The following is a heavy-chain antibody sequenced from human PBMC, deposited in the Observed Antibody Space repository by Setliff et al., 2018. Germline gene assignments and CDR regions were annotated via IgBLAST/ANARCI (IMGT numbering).Heavy chain of an antibody. CDR1: GGPIGSGTYS. CDR3: ARDADN. CDR2: IARSGGT. Sequence: PSETLSLTCDVSGGPIGSGTYSWSWIRQPPGKGLEWIGYIARSGGTYYNPSLKSRVTMSVDTSENRSSLNLTSVTAADTAVYYCARDADNWGQGTLVTVSS. V-gene: IGHV4-30-2*01. J-gene: IGHJ4*02.